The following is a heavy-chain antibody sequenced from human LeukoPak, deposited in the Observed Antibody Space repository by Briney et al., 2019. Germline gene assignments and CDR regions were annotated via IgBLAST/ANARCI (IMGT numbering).Heavy chain of an antibody. D-gene: IGHD3-3*01. Sequence: SETLSLTCTVSGGSISSSSYYWGWIRQPPGKGLEWIGSIYYSGSTYYNPSLKSRVTISVDTSKNQFSLKLSSVTAADTAVYYCARFRADTINWGQGTLVTVSS. CDR1: GGSISSSSYY. CDR3: ARFRADTIN. J-gene: IGHJ4*02. V-gene: IGHV4-39*01. CDR2: IYYSGST.